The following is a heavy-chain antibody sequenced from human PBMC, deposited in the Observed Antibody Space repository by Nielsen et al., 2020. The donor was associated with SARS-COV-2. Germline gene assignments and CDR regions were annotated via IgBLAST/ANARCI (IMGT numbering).Heavy chain of an antibody. CDR3: AKVRRGESYYYGMDV. V-gene: IGHV3-23*01. Sequence: GGSLRLSCAASGFTFSSYAMSWVRQAPGKGLEWVSAISASGGSTYYADSVKGRFTISRGNSKNTLDLQMNSLRGEDTAIYYCAKVRRGESYYYGMDVWGQGTSVTVSS. CDR2: ISASGGST. CDR1: GFTFSSYA. D-gene: IGHD3-16*01. J-gene: IGHJ6*02.